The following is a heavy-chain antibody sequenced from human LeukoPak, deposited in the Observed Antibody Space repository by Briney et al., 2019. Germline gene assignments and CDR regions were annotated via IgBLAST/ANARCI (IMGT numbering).Heavy chain of an antibody. D-gene: IGHD2-2*01. Sequence: GKSLRLSCTASGFTFSSYAMHWVRQAPGKGLEWVAVISNDGSHKYYVDSVKGRFTISRDNSKNTLYLQINSLRTEGTAVYYCARALVVPGAMSAFDIWGQGTMVTVSS. CDR3: ARALVVPGAMSAFDI. CDR1: GFTFSSYA. V-gene: IGHV3-30*04. J-gene: IGHJ3*02. CDR2: ISNDGSHK.